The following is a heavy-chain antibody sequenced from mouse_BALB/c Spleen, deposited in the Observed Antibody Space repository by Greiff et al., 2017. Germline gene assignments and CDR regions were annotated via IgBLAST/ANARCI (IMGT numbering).Heavy chain of an antibody. CDR3: ARQDYYAPFDY. Sequence: EVKVVESGGDLVKPGGSLKLSCAASGFTFSSYGMSWVRQTPDKRLEWVATISSGGSYTYYPDSVKGRFTISRDNAKNTLYLQMSSLKSEDTAMYYCARQDYYAPFDYWGQGTTLTVSS. J-gene: IGHJ2*01. CDR1: GFTFSSYG. CDR2: ISSGGSYT. D-gene: IGHD1-1*01. V-gene: IGHV5-6*01.